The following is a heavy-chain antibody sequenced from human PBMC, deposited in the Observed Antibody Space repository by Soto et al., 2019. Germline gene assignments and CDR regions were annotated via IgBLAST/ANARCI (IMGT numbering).Heavy chain of an antibody. CDR3: ARGLRQQVVLDF. CDR1: GFTFSSYG. V-gene: IGHV3-33*08. CDR2: IWYDGSNK. Sequence: GGSLRLSCAASGFTFSSYGMHWVRQAPGKGLEWVAVIWYDGSNKYYADSVKGRFTISSDNSKNTLYLQMNSLRAEDTAVYYCARGLRQQVVLDFWGQGSLVTVSS. J-gene: IGHJ4*02. D-gene: IGHD6-13*01.